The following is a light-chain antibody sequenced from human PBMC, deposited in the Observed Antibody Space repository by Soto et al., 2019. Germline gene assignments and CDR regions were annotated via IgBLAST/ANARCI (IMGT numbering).Light chain of an antibody. V-gene: IGLV2-11*01. Sequence: LAQPRSVYGAPGQSVTISCTGTSSDVGAYNYVSWYQQHPGKAPKLMIYDVTKRPSGVPDRFSGSKSGNTASLTISGLQAEDEADYYCCSYAGSYIPLYVFGTGTKVTVL. J-gene: IGLJ1*01. CDR2: DVT. CDR3: CSYAGSYIPLYV. CDR1: SSDVGAYNY.